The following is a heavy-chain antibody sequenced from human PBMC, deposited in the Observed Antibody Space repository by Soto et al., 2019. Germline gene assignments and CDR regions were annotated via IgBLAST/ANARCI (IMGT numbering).Heavy chain of an antibody. CDR3: AKERWAAAGTPTLDY. Sequence: EVQLLESGGGLVQPAGSLRLSCAASGFTFSSYAMSWFRQAPGKGLEWGSAISGGTSSTYYAGSVKGRFTISRDNSKNTLYLQMNSLRAEDTAVYYCAKERWAAAGTPTLDYWGQGTLVTVSS. D-gene: IGHD6-13*01. CDR1: GFTFSSYA. V-gene: IGHV3-23*01. J-gene: IGHJ4*02. CDR2: ISGGTSST.